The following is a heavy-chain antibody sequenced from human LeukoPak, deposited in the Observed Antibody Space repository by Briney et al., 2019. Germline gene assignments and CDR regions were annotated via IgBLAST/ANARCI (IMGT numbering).Heavy chain of an antibody. CDR1: GYTFTSYG. J-gene: IGHJ2*01. D-gene: IGHD3-10*01. Sequence: GASVKVSCKASGYTFTSYGISWVRQAPGQGLEWMGRIIPILGIANYAQKFQGRVTITADKSTSTAYMELSSLRSEDTAVYYCARPPPLPEYYYGSGSWENWYFDLWGRGTLVTVSS. CDR3: ARPPPLPEYYYGSGSWENWYFDL. CDR2: IIPILGIA. V-gene: IGHV1-69*04.